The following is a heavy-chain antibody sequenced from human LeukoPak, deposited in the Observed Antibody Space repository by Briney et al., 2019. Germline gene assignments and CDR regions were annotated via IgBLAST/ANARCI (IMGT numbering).Heavy chain of an antibody. V-gene: IGHV4-34*01. CDR3: ARVKVVVITFWFDP. Sequence: GSLRLSCAASGFTFSSYWMSGVRQPPGKGREWIGEINHIGSTNYTPSLKSRVTISVATSKNQFSLKLSSVSAADTAVYYCARVKVVVITFWFDPWGQGTLVTVSS. J-gene: IGHJ5*02. CDR1: GFTFSSYW. CDR2: INHIGST. D-gene: IGHD3-22*01.